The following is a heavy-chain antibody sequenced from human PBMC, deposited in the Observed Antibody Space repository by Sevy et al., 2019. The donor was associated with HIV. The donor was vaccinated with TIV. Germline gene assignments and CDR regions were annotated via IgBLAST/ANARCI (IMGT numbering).Heavy chain of an antibody. CDR1: GGPLSSYA. CDR3: AXXXXAXXXGXXXXXXX. J-gene: IGHJ3*01. V-gene: IGHV1-69*13. CDR2: IIPVFGTS. Sequence: ASVKVSCKASGGPLSSYAISWVRQAPGQGLEWMGRIIPVFGTSHYSQKFQGRVTMTADESTSTAYMEMSSLRSEDTXVYYCAXXXXAXXXGXXXXXXXWGXXXMVTVSS. D-gene: IGHD3-3*02.